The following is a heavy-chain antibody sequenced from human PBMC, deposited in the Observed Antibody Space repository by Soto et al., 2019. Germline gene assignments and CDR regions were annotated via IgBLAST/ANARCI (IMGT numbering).Heavy chain of an antibody. CDR2: IYYSGST. CDR1: GGSISSSSYY. D-gene: IGHD3-10*01. CDR3: ARHNYGSGSTYFDY. V-gene: IGHV4-61*05. Sequence: SETLSLTCTVSGGSISSSSYYWSWIRQPPGKGLEWIGYIYYSGSTNYNPSLKSRVTISVDTSKNQFSLKLNSMTAADTAVYFCARHNYGSGSTYFDYWGQGTLVTVSS. J-gene: IGHJ4*02.